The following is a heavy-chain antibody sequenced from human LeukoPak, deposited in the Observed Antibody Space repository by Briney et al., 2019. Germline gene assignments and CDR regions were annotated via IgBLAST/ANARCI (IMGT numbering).Heavy chain of an antibody. D-gene: IGHD3-10*01. CDR2: ITGSGGST. CDR1: GFTFSSYS. J-gene: IGHJ4*02. CDR3: AKLLMAMVRGVDIDC. V-gene: IGHV3-23*01. Sequence: GGSLRLSCAASGFTFSSYSMNWVRQAPGKGLEWVSAITGSGGSTYYADSVKGRFTISRDNSKNTLYLQMNSLRAEDTAVYYCAKLLMAMVRGVDIDCWGQGTLVTVSS.